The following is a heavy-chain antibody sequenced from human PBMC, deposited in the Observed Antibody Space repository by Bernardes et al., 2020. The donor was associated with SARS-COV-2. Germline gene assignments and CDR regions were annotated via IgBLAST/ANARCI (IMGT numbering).Heavy chain of an antibody. CDR1: GFTFSNYW. Sequence: GSLRHSCVASGFTFSNYWMHWVRQTPGEGLVWVSRINSGGGTTNYADSVKGRFTISRDNAKNTVYLQMNSLRAEDTAVYYCTRGGGDEHNYVVGYWGQGTLVTVSS. CDR2: INSGGGTT. CDR3: TRGGGDEHNYVVGY. V-gene: IGHV3-74*01. J-gene: IGHJ4*02. D-gene: IGHD3-16*01.